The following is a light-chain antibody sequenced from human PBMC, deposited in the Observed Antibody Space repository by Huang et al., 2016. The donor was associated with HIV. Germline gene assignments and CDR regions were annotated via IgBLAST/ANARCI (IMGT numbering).Light chain of an antibody. J-gene: IGKJ5*01. CDR1: QGVRSTH. V-gene: IGKV3-20*01. CDR3: QQYGTAPIT. Sequence: EIVLTQSPSNLSLSEGDGVTLSCRASQGVRSTHLAWYQQNSGQAPRLLIYSASTRATGVPDRFSGSASGIDFILTIIRLEPEDSGMYYCQQYGTAPITFGQGTRLEIK. CDR2: SAS.